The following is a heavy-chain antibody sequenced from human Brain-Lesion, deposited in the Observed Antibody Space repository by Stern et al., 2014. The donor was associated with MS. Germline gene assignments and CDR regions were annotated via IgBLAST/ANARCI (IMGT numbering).Heavy chain of an antibody. J-gene: IGHJ3*02. CDR1: GYTLTELS. CDR2: FDPEDGES. CDR3: ATDLQQPLVDTFDI. Sequence: VQLVQSGAEVKKPGASVKVSCKVSGYTLTELSMHWVRQAPGKGLEWMGGFDPEDGESIYEQKCQGRVTMTEDTSTDTAYMELSSLRSEDTAIYYCATDLQQPLVDTFDIWGQGTMVTVSS. D-gene: IGHD6-13*01. V-gene: IGHV1-24*01.